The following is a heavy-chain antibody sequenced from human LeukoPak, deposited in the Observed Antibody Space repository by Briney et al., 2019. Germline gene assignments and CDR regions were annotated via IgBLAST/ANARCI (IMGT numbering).Heavy chain of an antibody. J-gene: IGHJ4*02. D-gene: IGHD3-10*01. Sequence: SETLSLTCTVSGGSITTYYGTWIRQSPGKGLEWIGYIHYSGSTTYNPSLKSRVTISVDTSKSQFSLRLNSVTAADTAIYYCARARAGSGGIDYWGQGTLVTVSS. CDR2: IHYSGST. CDR1: GGSITTYY. CDR3: ARARAGSGGIDY. V-gene: IGHV4-59*01.